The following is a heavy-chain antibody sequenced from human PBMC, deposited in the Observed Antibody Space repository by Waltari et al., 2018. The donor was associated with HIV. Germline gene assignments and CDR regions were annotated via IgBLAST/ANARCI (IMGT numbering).Heavy chain of an antibody. CDR3: ASSRITIFGVVTRYFDY. Sequence: QVQLVQSGAEVKKPGASVKVSCKASGYTFTSYAMHWVRQAPGQRLEWMGWINAGNGNTKYSQKFQGRVTITRDTSASTAYMELSSLRSEDTAVYYCASSRITIFGVVTRYFDYWGQGTLVTVSS. V-gene: IGHV1-3*01. CDR1: GYTFTSYA. J-gene: IGHJ4*02. D-gene: IGHD3-3*01. CDR2: INAGNGNT.